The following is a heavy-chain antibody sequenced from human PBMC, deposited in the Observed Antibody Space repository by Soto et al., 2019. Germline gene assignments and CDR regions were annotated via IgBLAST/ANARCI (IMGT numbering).Heavy chain of an antibody. CDR3: ARDASAVRGLLTD. Sequence: PSETLSLTCTVSGGSISGYYWSWIRQPPGKRLEWIEYIDYYGSTNYNPSLKSRVTISVDTSKKQFSLNLGSVTDADTAVYYCARDASAVRGLLTDWGQGTRVTVS. V-gene: IGHV4-59*01. CDR1: GGSISGYY. D-gene: IGHD3-10*01. J-gene: IGHJ4*02. CDR2: IDYYGST.